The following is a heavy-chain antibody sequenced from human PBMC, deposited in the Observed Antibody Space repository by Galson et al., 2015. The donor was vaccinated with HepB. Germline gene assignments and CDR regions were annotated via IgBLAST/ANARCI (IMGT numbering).Heavy chain of an antibody. CDR3: ARANPRLGVGDLQLLTDY. Sequence: SLRLSCAASGFTFSSYAMHWVRQAPGKGLEWVAVISYDGSNKYYADSVKGRFTISRDNSKNTLYLQMNSLRAEDTAVYYCARANPRLGVGDLQLLTDYWGQGTLVTVSS. CDR2: ISYDGSNK. CDR1: GFTFSSYA. D-gene: IGHD3-16*01. J-gene: IGHJ4*02. V-gene: IGHV3-30*04.